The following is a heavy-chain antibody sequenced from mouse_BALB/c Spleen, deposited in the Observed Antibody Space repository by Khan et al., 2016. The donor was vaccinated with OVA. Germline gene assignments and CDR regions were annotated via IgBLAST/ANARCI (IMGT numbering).Heavy chain of an antibody. CDR2: VDPFNGGT. J-gene: IGHJ3*01. CDR1: GYSFTSYY. CDR3: ARHGDVAWFAY. Sequence: IQLVQSGPELMKPGASVKISCKASGYSFTSYYIHWVKQSHGKSLEWIGYVDPFNGGTSYNPKFKGKATLTVDKSSSTAYMHLSSLTSDDSAVYYCARHGDVAWFAYWGQGTRVTVSA. V-gene: IGHV1S135*01. D-gene: IGHD2-13*01.